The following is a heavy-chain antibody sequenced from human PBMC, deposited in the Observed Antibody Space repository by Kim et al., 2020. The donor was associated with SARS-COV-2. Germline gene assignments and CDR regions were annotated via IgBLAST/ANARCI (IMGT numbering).Heavy chain of an antibody. Sequence: QKFQGRVTITADESTSTAYMELSSRRSEDTAVYYCAREKHGGYAHDAFDIWGQGTMVTVSS. J-gene: IGHJ3*02. CDR3: AREKHGGYAHDAFDI. V-gene: IGHV1-69*01. D-gene: IGHD2-2*01.